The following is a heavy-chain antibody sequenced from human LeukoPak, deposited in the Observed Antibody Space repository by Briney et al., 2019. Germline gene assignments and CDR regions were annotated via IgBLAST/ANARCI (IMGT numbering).Heavy chain of an antibody. CDR2: IYYSGST. J-gene: IGHJ4*02. CDR1: GGSISSGDYY. V-gene: IGHV4-30-4*01. Sequence: SQTLSLTCTVSGGSISSGDYYWSWIRQPPGTGLEWIGYIYYSGSTYYNLSLKSRVTISVDTSKNQFSLKLSSVTAADTAVYYCASLPYYDFWSGYYGGYFDYWGQGTLVTVSS. CDR3: ASLPYYDFWSGYYGGYFDY. D-gene: IGHD3-3*01.